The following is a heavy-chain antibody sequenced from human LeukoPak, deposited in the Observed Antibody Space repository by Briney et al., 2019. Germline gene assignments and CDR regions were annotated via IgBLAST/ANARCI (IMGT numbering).Heavy chain of an antibody. J-gene: IGHJ4*02. CDR1: GFTFTSSA. Sequence: ASVKVSCKASGFTFTSSAMQWVRQARGQRLEWIGWIVVGSGNTNYAQKFQERVTITRDMSTSTAYMELSSLRSEDTAVYYCAARVLGYCSGGSCDRDYWGQGTLVTVSS. D-gene: IGHD2-15*01. CDR3: AARVLGYCSGGSCDRDY. CDR2: IVVGSGNT. V-gene: IGHV1-58*02.